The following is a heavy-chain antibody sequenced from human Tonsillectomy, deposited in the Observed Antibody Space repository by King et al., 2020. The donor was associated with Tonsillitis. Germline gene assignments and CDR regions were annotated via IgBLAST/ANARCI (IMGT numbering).Heavy chain of an antibody. CDR3: ARDYRCPGDCRDGLGFDS. D-gene: IGHD5-24*01. V-gene: IGHV3-74*01. CDR2: IDNDGGVK. J-gene: IGHJ4*02. CDR1: GFTFSTYW. Sequence: VQLVESGGTLVQPGGSLRLSCAASGFTFSTYWMHWVRQVPGGGLVWVSHIDNDGGVKTYADLVKGRFTISRDNAKNTLFLQMNNLRVEDTAIYYCARDYRCPGDCRDGLGFDSWGQGTLVTVSS.